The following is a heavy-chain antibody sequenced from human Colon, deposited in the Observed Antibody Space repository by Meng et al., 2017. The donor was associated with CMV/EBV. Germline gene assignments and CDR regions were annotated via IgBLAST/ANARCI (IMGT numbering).Heavy chain of an antibody. V-gene: IGHV3-74*01. CDR2: LNSDGSST. Sequence: GESLKISCSTSGLTFSSYSLNWVRQAPGKGLVWVSRLNSDGSSTGYADSVKGRFTISRDNAKNTLFLQMNGLRVEDTAVYYCVTRQSSGTYGTFDHWGQGTLVTVSS. CDR3: VTRQSSGTYGTFDH. D-gene: IGHD1-26*01. CDR1: GLTFSSYS. J-gene: IGHJ4*02.